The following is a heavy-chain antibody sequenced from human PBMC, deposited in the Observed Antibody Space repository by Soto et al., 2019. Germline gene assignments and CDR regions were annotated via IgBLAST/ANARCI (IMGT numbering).Heavy chain of an antibody. CDR2: IYHSGST. CDR1: GGSISSSNW. J-gene: IGHJ4*02. Sequence: QVQLQESGPGLVKPSGTLSLTCAVSGGSISSSNWWSWVRQPPGKGLEWIGEIYHSGSTNYNPSLKSRVTISVNQSTNQFSLKLSSVTAADTAVYYCARADYDFWSGYSPAYYFDYWGQGTLVTVSS. D-gene: IGHD3-3*01. V-gene: IGHV4-4*02. CDR3: ARADYDFWSGYSPAYYFDY.